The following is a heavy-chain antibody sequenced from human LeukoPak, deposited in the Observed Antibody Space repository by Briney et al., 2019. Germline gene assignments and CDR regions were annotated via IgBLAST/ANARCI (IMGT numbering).Heavy chain of an antibody. V-gene: IGHV3-23*01. CDR3: AKEGYSSGWYGDY. CDR1: GFTFTSYA. D-gene: IGHD6-19*01. J-gene: IGHJ4*02. Sequence: PGGSLRLSCAASGFTFTSYAMSWVRQAPGKGLEWVSSISGGGVNTYYADSVKGRFTIPRDNSKNTLYLQMNSLRAEDTAVYYCAKEGYSSGWYGDYWGQGTLVTVSS. CDR2: ISGGGVNT.